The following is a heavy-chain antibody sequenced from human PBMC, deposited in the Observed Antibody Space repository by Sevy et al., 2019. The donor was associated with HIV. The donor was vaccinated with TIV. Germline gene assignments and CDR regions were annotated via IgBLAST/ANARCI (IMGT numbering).Heavy chain of an antibody. CDR2: ISFVCGEI. CDR3: AREGCTKPHDY. D-gene: IGHD2-8*01. V-gene: IGHV3-23*01. CDR1: GFTFSKYS. Sequence: GGSLRLSCAASGFTFSKYSMSWVRQPPGKGLEWVSTISFVCGEINYADSVKGRFTISRDNSKSSVYLQMNNLRPEDTAVYYCAREGCTKPHDYWGQGTLVTVSS. J-gene: IGHJ4*02.